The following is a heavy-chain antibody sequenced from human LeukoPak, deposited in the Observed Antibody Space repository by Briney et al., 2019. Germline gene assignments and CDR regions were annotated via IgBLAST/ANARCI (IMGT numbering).Heavy chain of an antibody. D-gene: IGHD6-19*01. J-gene: IGHJ4*02. Sequence: SETLSLTCTVSGGSISSSSYYWGWIRQPPGKGLEWIGSIYYSGSTYYNPSLKSRVTISVDTSKNQFSLKLSSVTAADTAVYYCARHKRLGPWAGRAPFDYWGQGTLVTVSS. V-gene: IGHV4-39*01. CDR1: GGSISSSSYY. CDR3: ARHKRLGPWAGRAPFDY. CDR2: IYYSGST.